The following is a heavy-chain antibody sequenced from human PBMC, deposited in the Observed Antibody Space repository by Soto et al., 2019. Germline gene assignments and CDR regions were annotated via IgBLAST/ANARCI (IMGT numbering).Heavy chain of an antibody. V-gene: IGHV4-30-2*01. CDR2: SSRRGNA. CDR1: GGSISSGAYS. J-gene: IGHJ3*02. CDR3: AGWMRSSGYFRSFDI. D-gene: IGHD3-22*01. Sequence: PSETLSLTCAVSGGSISSGAYSWSWIRQPPGKGLEWIGSSSRRGNADSTPSLKSRVTISVAVAKNQFSLRLCSVTAADTARYYWAGWMRSSGYFRSFDIWGQGTRVTV.